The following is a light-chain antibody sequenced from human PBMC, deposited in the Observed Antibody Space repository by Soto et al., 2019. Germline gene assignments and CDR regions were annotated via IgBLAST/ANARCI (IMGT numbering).Light chain of an antibody. CDR2: DAS. CDR1: QSLSNF. J-gene: IGKJ3*01. CDR3: QQRSNLLT. Sequence: EIVLTQSPATLSLSPGERATLSCRASQSLSNFLAWYQQKPGQAPRLLIYDASNRATGILVRFSGSGSGTDFTLTISSLEPEDFAVYYCQQRSNLLTFGPGTTVEIK. V-gene: IGKV3-11*01.